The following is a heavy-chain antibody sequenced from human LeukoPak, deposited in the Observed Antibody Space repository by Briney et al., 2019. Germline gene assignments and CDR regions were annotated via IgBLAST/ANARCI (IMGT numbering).Heavy chain of an antibody. Sequence: ASVKVSCKASGYTFTGYYMHWVRQAPGQGLEWMGWINPNSGGTNYAQKFQGRVTMTRDTSISTAYMELSRMRSDDTAVYYCARGAYSSSRIPRGDDAFDIWGQGTMVTVSS. V-gene: IGHV1-2*02. CDR1: GYTFTGYY. D-gene: IGHD6-6*01. CDR3: ARGAYSSSRIPRGDDAFDI. J-gene: IGHJ3*02. CDR2: INPNSGGT.